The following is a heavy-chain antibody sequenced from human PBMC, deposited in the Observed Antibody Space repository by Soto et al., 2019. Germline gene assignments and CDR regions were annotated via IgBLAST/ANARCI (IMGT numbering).Heavy chain of an antibody. V-gene: IGHV4-38-2*01. D-gene: IGHD1-26*01. CDR2: IYHSGST. J-gene: IGHJ4*02. CDR1: GYSISSGCY. Sequence: SETLSLTCAVSGYSISSGCYWGWIRQPPGKGLEWIGSIYHSGSTYYNPSLKSRVTISVDTSKNQFSLKLSSVTAADTAVYYCAAVGARRDYWGQGTLVTVSS. CDR3: AAVGARRDY.